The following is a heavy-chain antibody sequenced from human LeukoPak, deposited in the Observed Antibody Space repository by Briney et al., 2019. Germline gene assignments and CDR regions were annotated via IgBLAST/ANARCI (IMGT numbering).Heavy chain of an antibody. CDR1: GFTFSSYS. CDR3: ARDSSSPSLSRIG. CDR2: ISSSSSTI. Sequence: GGSLRLSCAASGFTFSSYSMNWVRQAPGKGLEWVSYISSSSSTIYYADSVKGRFTISRDNAKNSLYLQMNSLRAEDTAVYYCARDSSSPSLSRIGWGQGTLVTVSS. J-gene: IGHJ4*02. V-gene: IGHV3-48*01. D-gene: IGHD6-6*01.